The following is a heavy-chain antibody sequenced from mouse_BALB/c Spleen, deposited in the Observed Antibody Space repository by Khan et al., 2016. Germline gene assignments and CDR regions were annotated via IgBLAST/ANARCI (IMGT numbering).Heavy chain of an antibody. V-gene: IGHV1-9*01. D-gene: IGHD2-1*01. CDR3: ARSYDGNYVDY. Sequence: QVQLKESGAELMKPGASVKISCKATGYTFSSYWIEWVKQRPGHGLEWIGEILPGSGSTNYNEKFKGKATFTADTSSNTACMQLSSLTSEDSAVYYWARSYDGNYVDYWGQGTTLTVSS. CDR1: GYTFSSYW. CDR2: ILPGSGST. J-gene: IGHJ2*01.